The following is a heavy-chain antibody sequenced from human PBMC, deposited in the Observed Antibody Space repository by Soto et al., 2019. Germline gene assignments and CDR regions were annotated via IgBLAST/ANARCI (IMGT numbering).Heavy chain of an antibody. CDR1: GGSISSGDYY. CDR2: IYYSGST. CDR3: ARASYYYDSSGYYYVDY. Sequence: SETLSLTCTVSGGSISSGDYYWSWIRQPPGKGLEWIGYIYYSGSTYYNPSLKSRVTISVDTSKNQFSLKLSSVTAADTAVYYCARASYYYDSSGYYYVDYWGQGTLVT. D-gene: IGHD3-22*01. J-gene: IGHJ4*02. V-gene: IGHV4-30-4*01.